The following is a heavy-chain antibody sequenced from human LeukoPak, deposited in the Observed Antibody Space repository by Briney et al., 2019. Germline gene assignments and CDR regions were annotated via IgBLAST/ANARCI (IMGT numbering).Heavy chain of an antibody. CDR3: AKDEGYSSGWYNWFDP. D-gene: IGHD6-19*01. CDR2: FSGSGGST. CDR1: GFTFSGYA. Sequence: GGSLSLSFAASGFTFSGYALSWVGKAPGKGLEWASVFSGSGGSTYYADSVKGRFTISRDNSKNTLYLQMNSLRAEDTAVYYCAKDEGYSSGWYNWFDPWGQGTLVTVSS. V-gene: IGHV3-23*01. J-gene: IGHJ5*02.